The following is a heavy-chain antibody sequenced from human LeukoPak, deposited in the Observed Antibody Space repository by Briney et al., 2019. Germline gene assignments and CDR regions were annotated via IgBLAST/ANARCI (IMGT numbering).Heavy chain of an antibody. Sequence: GGSLRLSCAASGFTFSRHWMHWVRQGPGKGLEWVSRIKSDGSETQYADSVKGRFTISRDNAHNTLYLQMTSLRPEDTAIYYCARVISYFDLWGQGSLVTASS. J-gene: IGHJ4*02. CDR3: ARVISYFDL. D-gene: IGHD3-3*02. V-gene: IGHV3-74*01. CDR1: GFTFSRHW. CDR2: IKSDGSET.